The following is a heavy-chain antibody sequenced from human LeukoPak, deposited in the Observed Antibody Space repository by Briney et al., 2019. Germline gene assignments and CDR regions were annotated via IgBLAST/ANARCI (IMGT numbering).Heavy chain of an antibody. CDR1: GGSISSSSYY. V-gene: IGHV4-39*02. Sequence: SETLSLTCTVSGGSISSSSYYWGWIRQPQGKGLEWIGSIYYSGSTYYNPSLKSRVTISVDTSKNQFSLKLSSVTAADTAVYYCARDGGFFDYWGQGTLVTVSS. CDR3: ARDGGFFDY. D-gene: IGHD3-16*01. J-gene: IGHJ4*02. CDR2: IYYSGST.